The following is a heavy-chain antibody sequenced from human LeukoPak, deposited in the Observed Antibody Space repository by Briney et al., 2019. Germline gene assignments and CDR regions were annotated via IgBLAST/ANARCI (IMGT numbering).Heavy chain of an antibody. V-gene: IGHV3-23*01. CDR1: GFTFNFYV. Sequence: GGSLRLSCAASGFTFNFYVMSWVRQAPGKGLEWVSGISASGGTTYYADSVKGRFTISRDNSKNTLYLQMNSLRAEDTAVYYCAKGEDDFWSGPPFDPCGQGTLVTVSS. CDR3: AKGEDDFWSGPPFDP. J-gene: IGHJ5*02. CDR2: ISASGGTT. D-gene: IGHD3-3*01.